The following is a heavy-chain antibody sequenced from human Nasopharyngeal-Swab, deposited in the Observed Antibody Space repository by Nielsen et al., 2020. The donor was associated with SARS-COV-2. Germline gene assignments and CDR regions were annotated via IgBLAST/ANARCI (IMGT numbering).Heavy chain of an antibody. Sequence: GGSLRLSCAASGFTFNSYGMNWVRQAPGKGLQWVSYISGSTGTIYYADSAKGRFTISRDNAKNSLYLQMNSLREEDTAVYYCARNLASRSSSWCFDYWGQGTLVTVSS. CDR3: ARNLASRSSSWCFDY. V-gene: IGHV3-48*02. J-gene: IGHJ4*02. CDR2: ISGSTGTI. CDR1: GFTFNSYG. D-gene: IGHD6-13*01.